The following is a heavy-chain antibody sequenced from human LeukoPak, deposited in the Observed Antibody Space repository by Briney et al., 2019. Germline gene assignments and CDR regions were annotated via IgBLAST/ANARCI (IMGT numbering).Heavy chain of an antibody. D-gene: IGHD3-3*01. Sequence: KPSETLSLTCAVSGSSISSGYYWGWLRQPPGKGLEWIGSIYHSGSTYYNPSLKSRVTISVDTSKNHFSLKLSSVTAADTAVYYCARAVTIFGVGGWGQGTLVTVSS. CDR2: IYHSGST. V-gene: IGHV4-38-2*01. CDR3: ARAVTIFGVGG. CDR1: GSSISSGYY. J-gene: IGHJ4*02.